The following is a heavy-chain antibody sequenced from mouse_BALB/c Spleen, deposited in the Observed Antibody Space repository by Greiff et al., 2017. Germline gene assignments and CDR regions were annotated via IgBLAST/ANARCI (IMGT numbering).Heavy chain of an antibody. D-gene: IGHD6-1*01. Sequence: EVQGVESGGGLVQTGGSLKLSCAASGFTFSSYTMSWVRQTPEKRLEWVAYISNGGGSTYYTDTVKGRFTISRDNAKNTLYLQMSSLKSEDTAMYYCARLLWDWYFDVWGAGTTVTVSS. CDR1: GFTFSSYT. CDR3: ARLLWDWYFDV. CDR2: ISNGGGST. V-gene: IGHV5-12-2*01. J-gene: IGHJ1*01.